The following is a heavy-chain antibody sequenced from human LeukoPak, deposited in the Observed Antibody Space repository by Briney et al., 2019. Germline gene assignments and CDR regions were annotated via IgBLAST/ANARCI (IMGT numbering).Heavy chain of an antibody. CDR2: INPSGGST. J-gene: IGHJ4*02. CDR1: GYTFTSYY. D-gene: IGHD3-10*01. CDR3: ARDTNPSSSSGYYGSGSYYNPLDY. Sequence: RASVKVSCKASGYTFTSYYIQWVRQAPGQGLEWMGIINPSGGSTSYAQKFQGTVTMARDTSTSTVYMELSSLRSEDTAVYYCARDTNPSSSSGYYGSGSYYNPLDYWGQGTLVTVSS. V-gene: IGHV1-46*03.